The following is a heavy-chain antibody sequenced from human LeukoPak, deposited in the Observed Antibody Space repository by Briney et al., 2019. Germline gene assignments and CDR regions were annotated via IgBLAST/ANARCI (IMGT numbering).Heavy chain of an antibody. J-gene: IGHJ4*02. CDR3: ARAHTAMMQDY. Sequence: PVGSVKLSCKASGYTFTSDAISWVRQAPGQGHEWMGWISAYNGNTNYAQKPQGRVTVTTDTSTSTAYMELRSLRSDDTAVYYCARAHTAMMQDYWGQGTLVTVSS. CDR2: ISAYNGNT. V-gene: IGHV1-18*01. CDR1: GYTFTSDA. D-gene: IGHD5-18*01.